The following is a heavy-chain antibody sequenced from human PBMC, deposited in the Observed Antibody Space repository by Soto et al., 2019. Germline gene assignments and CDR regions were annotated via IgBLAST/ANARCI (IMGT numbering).Heavy chain of an antibody. CDR1: GFTFSNYG. D-gene: IGHD1-26*01. V-gene: IGHV3-33*01. CDR2: IWYDGSNK. CDR3: ARSTVGWELGY. Sequence: QVQLVESGGGVVQPGRSLRLSCAASGFTFSNYGMHWVRQAPGKRLEWVAVIWYDGSNKYYADSVKGRFTISRDNSKNRRYLQMNSLRAEDTAVYYCARSTVGWELGYWGQGTLVTVSS. J-gene: IGHJ4*02.